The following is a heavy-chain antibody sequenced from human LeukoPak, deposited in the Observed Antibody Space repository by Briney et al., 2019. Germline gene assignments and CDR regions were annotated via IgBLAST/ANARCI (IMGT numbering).Heavy chain of an antibody. J-gene: IGHJ3*02. Sequence: PGGSLRLSCAASGFTFSSYWMHWVRQAPGKGLVWVSRINSDGSSTSYADSVKGRFTISRDNAKNSLYLQMNSLRAEDTAVYYCARAINYYGSIDIWGQGTMVTVSS. D-gene: IGHD3-10*01. CDR2: INSDGSST. CDR1: GFTFSSYW. V-gene: IGHV3-74*01. CDR3: ARAINYYGSIDI.